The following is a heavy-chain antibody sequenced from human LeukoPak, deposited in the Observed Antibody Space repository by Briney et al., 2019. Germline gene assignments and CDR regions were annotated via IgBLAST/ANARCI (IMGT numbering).Heavy chain of an antibody. J-gene: IGHJ4*02. Sequence: GGSLRLSCAASGFTFSTYSMIWVRQAPGKGLEWLSYISGDSNTIYYADSVKGRFTVSRDNAKNSLYLQLNSLRAEDTAVYYCARDRHSSVDYWGQGTLATVSS. CDR3: ARDRHSSVDY. V-gene: IGHV3-48*01. CDR2: ISGDSNTI. CDR1: GFTFSTYS. D-gene: IGHD3-22*01.